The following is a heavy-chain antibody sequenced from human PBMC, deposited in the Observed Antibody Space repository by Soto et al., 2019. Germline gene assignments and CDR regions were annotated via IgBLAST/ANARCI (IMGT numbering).Heavy chain of an antibody. Sequence: GESLKISCKGSGYSFPSDWIGWVRQMPGRGLEWMGSIYPADSDTRYSPSFQGQVTISADKSIRTAYLQWSSLEASDTATYFCARQGFSKHYFYAADVWGQGTTVTVSS. V-gene: IGHV5-51*01. J-gene: IGHJ6*02. D-gene: IGHD6-13*01. CDR3: ARQGFSKHYFYAADV. CDR2: IYPADSDT. CDR1: GYSFPSDW.